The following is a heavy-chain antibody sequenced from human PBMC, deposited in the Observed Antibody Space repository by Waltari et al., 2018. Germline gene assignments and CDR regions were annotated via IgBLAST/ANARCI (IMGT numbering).Heavy chain of an antibody. CDR1: GYNFNMYS. Sequence: QVQLVQSGAEVKKPGASVQLSCKASGYNFNMYSIHWIRQAPGQSLQWLGWINAGDGNTRYSQNFQGRVTLISDTSANTAYMELTSLTSEDTAVYYCALGAFDYWGQGTLLTVSS. D-gene: IGHD3-10*01. CDR2: INAGDGNT. CDR3: ALGAFDY. V-gene: IGHV1-3*01. J-gene: IGHJ4*02.